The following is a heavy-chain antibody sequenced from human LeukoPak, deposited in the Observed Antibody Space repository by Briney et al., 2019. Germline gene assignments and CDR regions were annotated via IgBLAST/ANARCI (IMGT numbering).Heavy chain of an antibody. CDR2: IKHDGSEE. D-gene: IGHD2-8*02. CDR1: GFTFSFHW. J-gene: IGHJ4*02. Sequence: GGSPRLSCAASGFTFSFHWMHWVRQAPGEGLEWVANIKHDGSEEYYVDSVKGRFTISRDNAKKSLYLQMNSLRSEDTAVYYCARDGGVRGRLAYFDYWGQGNLVAVSS. CDR3: ARDGGVRGRLAYFDY. V-gene: IGHV3-7*01.